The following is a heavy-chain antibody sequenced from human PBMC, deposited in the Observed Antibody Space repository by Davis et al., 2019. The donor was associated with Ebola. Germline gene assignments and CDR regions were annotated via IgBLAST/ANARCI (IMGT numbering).Heavy chain of an antibody. D-gene: IGHD5-12*01. J-gene: IGHJ6*02. Sequence: PGGSLRLSCAASGFTFSSYGMHWVRQAPGKGLEWVAVIWYDGSNKYYADSVKGRFTISRDNSKNTLYLQMNSLRAEDTAVYYCARESGYSGYHYYYGMDVWGQGSTVTVSS. CDR1: GFTFSSYG. CDR2: IWYDGSNK. V-gene: IGHV3-33*01. CDR3: ARESGYSGYHYYYGMDV.